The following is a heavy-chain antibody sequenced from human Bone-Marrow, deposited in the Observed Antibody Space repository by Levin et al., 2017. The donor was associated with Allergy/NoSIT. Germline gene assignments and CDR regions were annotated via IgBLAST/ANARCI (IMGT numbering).Heavy chain of an antibody. D-gene: IGHD2-2*03. V-gene: IGHV3-66*01. J-gene: IGHJ4*02. CDR1: GFTVTNTF. Sequence: SGGSLRLSCTVSGFTVTNTFMSWVRQAPGKGLEWVSVIHREGGTNYADSVKGRFTISRDSSENTLSLQINSLRAEDTAVYYCAKETEWSLGYWGQGTLVTVSS. CDR2: IHREGGT. CDR3: AKETEWSLGY.